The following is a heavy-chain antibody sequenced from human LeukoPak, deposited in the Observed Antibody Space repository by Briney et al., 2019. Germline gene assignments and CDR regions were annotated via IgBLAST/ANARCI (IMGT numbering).Heavy chain of an antibody. CDR2: IKQDGSEK. Sequence: GGSLRLSCAASGFTFSSYWMSWVRQAPGKGLEWVANIKQDGSEKYYVDSVKGRFTISRDNAKKSLYLQMNSLRAEDTAVYYCARDYSEVLLSDAFDIWGQGTMATVS. CDR3: ARDYSEVLLSDAFDI. D-gene: IGHD2-15*01. J-gene: IGHJ3*02. V-gene: IGHV3-7*01. CDR1: GFTFSSYW.